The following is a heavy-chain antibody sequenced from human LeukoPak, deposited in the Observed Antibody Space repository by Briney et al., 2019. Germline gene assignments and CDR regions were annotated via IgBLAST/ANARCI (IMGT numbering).Heavy chain of an antibody. J-gene: IGHJ5*02. CDR1: GGSFSGYY. CDR3: ARGSGSSWKNWFDP. CDR2: INHSGST. D-gene: IGHD6-13*01. Sequence: ETLSLTCAVYGGSFSGYYWSWIRQPPGKGLEWIGEINHSGSTNYNPSLKSRVTISVDTSKNQFSLKLSSVTAADTAVYYCARGSGSSWKNWFDPWGQGTLVTVSS. V-gene: IGHV4-34*01.